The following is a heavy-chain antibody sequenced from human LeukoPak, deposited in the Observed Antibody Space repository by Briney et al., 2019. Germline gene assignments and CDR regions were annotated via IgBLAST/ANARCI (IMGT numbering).Heavy chain of an antibody. CDR2: IYNSGST. CDR3: ARGPTYSSGAYFDY. V-gene: IGHV4-61*02. Sequence: SQTLSLTCTVSGGSISTGGYDWSWIRQPAGKGLEWIGRIYNSGSTNYNPSLKSRLTMSVDTSKNQFSLNLNSVIAADTALYYCARGPTYSSGAYFDYWGQGILVTVSS. D-gene: IGHD6-19*01. CDR1: GGSISTGGYD. J-gene: IGHJ4*02.